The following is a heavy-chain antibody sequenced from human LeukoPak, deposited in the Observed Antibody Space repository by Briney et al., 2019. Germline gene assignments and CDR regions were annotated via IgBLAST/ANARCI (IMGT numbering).Heavy chain of an antibody. V-gene: IGHV4-31*03. D-gene: IGHD2-2*02. CDR3: ARAQHCSSTSRYSSWFDP. CDR2: IYYSGST. J-gene: IGHJ5*02. CDR1: GGSIISGGYY. Sequence: SETLSLTCTVSGGSIISGGYYWSWIRQHPGKGLEWIGYIYYSGSTYYNPSLKSRVTISVDTSKNQFSLKLSSVTAADTAVYYCARAQHCSSTSRYSSWFDPWGQGTLVTVSS.